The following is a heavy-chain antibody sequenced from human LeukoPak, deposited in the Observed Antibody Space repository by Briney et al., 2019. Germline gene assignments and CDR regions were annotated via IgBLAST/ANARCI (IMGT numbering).Heavy chain of an antibody. Sequence: ASVKVSCKASGYTFNNYGFSWVRQAPGQGLEWMGWISAYNGHTKNAQKFQGRVTMTTDTSTSTVNMELRSLRSDDTAVYYCARVAIAAALFDYWGQGTLVTVSS. CDR1: GYTFNNYG. CDR2: ISAYNGHT. CDR3: ARVAIAAALFDY. V-gene: IGHV1-18*01. J-gene: IGHJ4*02. D-gene: IGHD6-13*01.